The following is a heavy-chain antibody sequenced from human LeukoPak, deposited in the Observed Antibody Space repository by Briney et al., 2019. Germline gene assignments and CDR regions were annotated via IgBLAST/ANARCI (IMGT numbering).Heavy chain of an antibody. J-gene: IGHJ4*02. V-gene: IGHV3-30-3*01. D-gene: IGHD4-11*01. CDR1: GFTFSSYA. CDR2: ISYDGNTI. Sequence: GGSLRLSCAASGFTFSSYAMHWVRQAPGKGLQWVAVISYDGNTIHYADSVKGRFIISRDTSKNTLYLQMNSLRAEDTAVYYCARSGGLQKFDYWGQGTLVTVSS. CDR3: ARSGGLQKFDY.